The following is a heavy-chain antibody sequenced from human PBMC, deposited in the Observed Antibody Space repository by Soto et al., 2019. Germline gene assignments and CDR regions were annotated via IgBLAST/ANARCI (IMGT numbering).Heavy chain of an antibody. V-gene: IGHV1-18*01. Sequence: ASVKVSCKTSGYTFNTYGINWVRQAPGQGLELMGWISAYDGKTTYAEKFQGRVTLTTDTSTSTAYMELRSLRSDDTAVYYCARGGSQTYSSSGPDNWFDPWGQGTLVTVSS. CDR3: ARGGSQTYSSSGPDNWFDP. CDR1: GYTFNTYG. J-gene: IGHJ5*02. D-gene: IGHD6-6*01. CDR2: ISAYDGKT.